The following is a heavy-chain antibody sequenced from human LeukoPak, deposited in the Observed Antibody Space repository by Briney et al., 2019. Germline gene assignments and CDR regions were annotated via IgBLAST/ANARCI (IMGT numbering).Heavy chain of an antibody. CDR3: ARDRETTSTIFDY. Sequence: ASVKVSCKASGYTFTSYAMHWVRQAPGQRLEWMGWINAGNGNTKYSQKFQGRVAITRDTSASTAYMELSSLRSEDTAVYYCARDRETTSTIFDYWGQGTLVTVSS. CDR1: GYTFTSYA. V-gene: IGHV1-3*01. J-gene: IGHJ4*02. D-gene: IGHD4-17*01. CDR2: INAGNGNT.